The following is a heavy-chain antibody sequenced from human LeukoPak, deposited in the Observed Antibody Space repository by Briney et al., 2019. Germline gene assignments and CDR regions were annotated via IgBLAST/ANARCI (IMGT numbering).Heavy chain of an antibody. J-gene: IGHJ4*02. D-gene: IGHD3-22*01. CDR3: ARGAPYYYDGSGLYYFDY. V-gene: IGHV3-48*01. CDR1: GFTFTTYN. Sequence: GGSLRLSCAASGFTFTTYNMNWVRQAPGKGLEWISYYADSVKGRFTISRDNGKNSLFLQMNSLRAEDTAAYYCARGAPYYYDGSGLYYFDYWGQGTLVTVSS.